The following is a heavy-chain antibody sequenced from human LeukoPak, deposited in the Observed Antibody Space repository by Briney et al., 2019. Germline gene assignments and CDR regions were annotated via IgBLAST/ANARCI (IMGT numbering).Heavy chain of an antibody. CDR3: ARDTLGAAPMDV. CDR2: INHSGST. CDR1: GGSFSGYF. D-gene: IGHD1-26*01. V-gene: IGHV4-34*01. J-gene: IGHJ6*02. Sequence: SETLSLTCAVYGGSFSGYFWSWIRQPPGKGLEWIGEINHSGSTNYNPSLKSRVTISVDTSKNQFSLKLSSVTAADTAVYYCARDTLGAAPMDVWGQGTTVTVSS.